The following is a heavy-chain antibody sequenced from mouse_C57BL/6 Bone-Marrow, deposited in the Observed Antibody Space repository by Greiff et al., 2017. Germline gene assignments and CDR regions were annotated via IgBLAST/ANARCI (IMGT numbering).Heavy chain of an antibody. D-gene: IGHD1-1*01. CDR2: ITHSGET. CDR3: AGDRGHGSSPYWYFDV. J-gene: IGHJ1*03. V-gene: IGHV12-3*01. Sequence: KLQESGPGLVKPSQSLFLTCSITGFPITSGYYWIWIRQSPGKPLEWMGYITHSGETFYNPSLQSPISITRETSKNQFFLQLNSVTTEDTAMYYGAGDRGHGSSPYWYFDVWGTGTTVTVSS. CDR1: GFPITSGYY.